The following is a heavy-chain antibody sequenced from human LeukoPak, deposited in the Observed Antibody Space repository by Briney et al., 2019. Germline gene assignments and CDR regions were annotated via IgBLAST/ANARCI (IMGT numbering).Heavy chain of an antibody. D-gene: IGHD4-17*01. J-gene: IGHJ4*02. CDR2: MNPNSGNT. CDR1: GYTFTSYD. V-gene: IGHV1-8*01. Sequence: GASVKVSCKASGYTFTSYDINWVRQATGQGLEWMGWMNPNSGNTGYAQKFQGRVTMTRNTSISTAYMELSSLRSEDTAVYYCARDSRLLREFDYWGQGTPVTVSS. CDR3: ARDSRLLREFDY.